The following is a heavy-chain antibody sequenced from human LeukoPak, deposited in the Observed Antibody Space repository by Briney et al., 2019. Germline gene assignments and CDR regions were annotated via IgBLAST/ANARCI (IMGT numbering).Heavy chain of an antibody. Sequence: PSQTLSLTCAVSGGSISSGGYFWSWIRQPPGNCLEWIGYIYHSGSTYYNPSLKSRVTISVDRSKNQFSLKLSSVTAADTAVYYCAAHIAAADHFDYWGQGTLVTVSS. V-gene: IGHV4-30-2*01. D-gene: IGHD6-13*01. CDR1: GGSISSGGYF. CDR3: AAHIAAADHFDY. CDR2: IYHSGST. J-gene: IGHJ4*02.